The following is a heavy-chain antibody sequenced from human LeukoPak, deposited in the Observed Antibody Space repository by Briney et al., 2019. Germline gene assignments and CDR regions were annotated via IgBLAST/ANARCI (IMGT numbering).Heavy chain of an antibody. CDR2: IWYDGSNK. D-gene: IGHD6-19*01. V-gene: IGHV3-30*02. CDR3: AKTTGGWPRFFDH. CDR1: GFTFSSYG. J-gene: IGHJ4*02. Sequence: GGSLRLSCAASGFTFSSYGMHWVRQAPGKGLEWVAVIWYDGSNKYYADSVKGRFTISRDNSKNTLYLQMNSLRADDTAVYYCAKTTGGWPRFFDHWGQGTLVAVSS.